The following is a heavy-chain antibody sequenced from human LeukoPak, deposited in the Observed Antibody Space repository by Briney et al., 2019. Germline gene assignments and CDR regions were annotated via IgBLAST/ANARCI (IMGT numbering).Heavy chain of an antibody. CDR2: INSDGSST. V-gene: IGHV3-74*01. CDR1: GFTFSSYW. CDR3: ARVDLRWYHVDY. D-gene: IGHD4-23*01. J-gene: IGHJ4*02. Sequence: PGGSLRLSCAASGFTFSSYWMHWVRQAPGKGLVWVSRINSDGSSTSYADSVKGRFTISRDNAKNTLYLLMNSLRAGDTAVYYCARVDLRWYHVDYWGQGTLVTVSS.